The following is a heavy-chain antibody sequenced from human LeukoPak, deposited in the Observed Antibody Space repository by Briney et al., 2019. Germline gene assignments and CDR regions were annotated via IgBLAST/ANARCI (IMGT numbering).Heavy chain of an antibody. J-gene: IGHJ5*02. V-gene: IGHV4-59*01. CDR1: GGSISSYY. Sequence: PSETLSLTCTVSGGSISSYYWSWIRQPPGKGLEWIGYIYYSGSTNYNPSLKSRVTISVDTSKNQFSLKLSSVTAADTAVYYCARDRLAARHNWFDPWGQGTLVTVSS. D-gene: IGHD6-6*01. CDR3: ARDRLAARHNWFDP. CDR2: IYYSGST.